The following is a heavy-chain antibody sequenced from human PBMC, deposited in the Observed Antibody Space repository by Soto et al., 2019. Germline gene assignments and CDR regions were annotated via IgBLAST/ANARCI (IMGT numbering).Heavy chain of an antibody. D-gene: IGHD2-15*01. CDR1: SSSISSSSLT. J-gene: IGHJ6*01. Sequence: PTGPLSHTCTVSSSSISSSSLTWGWIVQPPGKGLEWIGSIYYSGTTYYNPSLNSRVTVSVDTSKNQFSLKVTSVTAADTAVYYCARLHGYCICSNDQATNAMD. CDR2: IYYSGTT. V-gene: IGHV4-39*01. CDR3: ARLHGYCICSNDQATNAMD.